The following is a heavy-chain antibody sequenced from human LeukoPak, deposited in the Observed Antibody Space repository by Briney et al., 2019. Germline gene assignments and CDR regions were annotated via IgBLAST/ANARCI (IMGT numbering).Heavy chain of an antibody. CDR1: GFIFDDYA. D-gene: IGHD3-16*01. J-gene: IGHJ2*01. V-gene: IGHV3-9*01. CDR3: ARGIAGDQGYFDL. CDR2: ISWNSGSL. Sequence: GGSLRLSCAASGFIFDDYAMHWVRQAPGKGLEWVSGISWNSGSLAYADSVKGRFTISRANAKNSLYLQMNSLRAEDTALYYCARGIAGDQGYFDLWGRGTLVTVSS.